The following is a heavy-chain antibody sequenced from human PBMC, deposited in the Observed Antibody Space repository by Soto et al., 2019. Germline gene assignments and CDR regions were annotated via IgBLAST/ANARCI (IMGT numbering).Heavy chain of an antibody. Sequence: SVKVSCKASGFTFTSSAVQWVRQARGQRLEWIGWIVVGSGNTNYAQKFQERVTITRDMSTSTAYMELSSLRSEDTAVYYCAADPHYYDSSGYYSGHGAFDIWGQGTMVTVSS. D-gene: IGHD3-22*01. V-gene: IGHV1-58*01. CDR3: AADPHYYDSSGYYSGHGAFDI. J-gene: IGHJ3*02. CDR2: IVVGSGNT. CDR1: GFTFTSSA.